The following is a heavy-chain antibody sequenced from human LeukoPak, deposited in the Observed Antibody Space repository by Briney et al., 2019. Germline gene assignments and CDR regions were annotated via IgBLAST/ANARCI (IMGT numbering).Heavy chain of an antibody. CDR3: ARVRARRGGSCYSFDY. V-gene: IGHV4-31*03. CDR2: IYYSGST. J-gene: IGHJ4*02. CDR1: GGSISSGGYY. D-gene: IGHD2-15*01. Sequence: SETLSLTCTVSGGSISSGGYYWSWIRQHPGKGLEWIGYIYYSGSTYYNPSLKSRVTISVDTSKNQFSLKLSSVTAADTAVYYCARVRARRGGSCYSFDYWGQGTLVTVSS.